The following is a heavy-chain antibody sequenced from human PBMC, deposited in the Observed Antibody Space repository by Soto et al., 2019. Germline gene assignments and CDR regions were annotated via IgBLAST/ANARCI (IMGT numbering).Heavy chain of an antibody. J-gene: IGHJ5*02. V-gene: IGHV3-53*01. Sequence: EVPLVESGGGLIQPGGSLRLSCAASGFTVSSNYMSWVRQAPGKGLEWVSVIYSGGSTYYADSVKGRFTISRDNSKNTLYLQMNSLRAEDTAVYYCAREAATAIRGWFDPWGQGTLVTVSS. CDR3: AREAATAIRGWFDP. CDR2: IYSGGST. D-gene: IGHD2-2*02. CDR1: GFTVSSNY.